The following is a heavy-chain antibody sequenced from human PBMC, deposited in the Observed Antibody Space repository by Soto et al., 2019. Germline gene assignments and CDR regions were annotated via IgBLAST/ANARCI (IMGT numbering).Heavy chain of an antibody. D-gene: IGHD3-22*01. CDR1: GFTFSDYY. CDR3: ARQKAWTGEWLSLYAPGMDV. V-gene: IGHV3-11*01. Sequence: QVQLVESGGGLVKPGGSLRVSCAASGFTFSDYYMSWIRQAPGKGLEWVSYISSSGSTIYYADSVKGRFTISRDNAKNSLYLQMNSLRAEDTAVYYCARQKAWTGEWLSLYAPGMDVWGQGTTVTVSS. CDR2: ISSSGSTI. J-gene: IGHJ6*02.